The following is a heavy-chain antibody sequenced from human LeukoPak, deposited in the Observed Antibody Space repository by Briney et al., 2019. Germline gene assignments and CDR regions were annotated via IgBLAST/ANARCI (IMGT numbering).Heavy chain of an antibody. CDR3: ARGLTTVSSYNWFDP. J-gene: IGHJ5*02. CDR1: GGSFSGYY. D-gene: IGHD4-11*01. V-gene: IGHV4-34*01. Sequence: SETLSLTCAVYGGSFSGYYWSWIRQPPGKGLEGCGEINHSGSTNYNPSLKRRVTISVDTSKNQFSLKLTSVTAADTAVYYCARGLTTVSSYNWFDPWGQGTLVTVSS. CDR2: INHSGST.